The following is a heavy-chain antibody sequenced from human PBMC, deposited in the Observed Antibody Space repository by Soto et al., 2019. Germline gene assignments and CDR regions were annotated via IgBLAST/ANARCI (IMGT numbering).Heavy chain of an antibody. CDR1: GFPFGGHW. J-gene: IGHJ4*02. D-gene: IGHD3-10*01. CDR2: MNPDGTFA. Sequence: GESLKISCAASGFPFGGHWMYWVRQAPGKGLVWVSRMNPDGTFASYADSVKGRFFTSRDNAKNTLYLQMYSLRDEDTAVYYCAKDYSSVPDYWGQGTLVTVS. CDR3: AKDYSSVPDY. V-gene: IGHV3-74*01.